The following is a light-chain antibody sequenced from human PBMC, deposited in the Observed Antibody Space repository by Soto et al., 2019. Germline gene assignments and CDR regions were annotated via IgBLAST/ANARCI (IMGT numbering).Light chain of an antibody. V-gene: IGKV1-5*03. CDR3: QQYNSYLLT. CDR2: KAY. Sequence: DIQMTQSPSTLSASVGDRVTITCRASQSISSWLAWYQQKPGKAPKLLIYKAYSLESGVPSRFSGSGSGTEFTLTISCMQPDDFAAYYCQQYNSYLLTFGGGTKVEIK. J-gene: IGKJ4*01. CDR1: QSISSW.